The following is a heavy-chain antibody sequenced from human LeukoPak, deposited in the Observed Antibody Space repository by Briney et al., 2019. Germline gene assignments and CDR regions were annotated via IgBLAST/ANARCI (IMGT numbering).Heavy chain of an antibody. J-gene: IGHJ4*02. Sequence: PSETLSLTCTASGGSISSYYWSWIRQPPGKGLEWIGYISYSGSTNYNPSLKSRVTISLDTSKNQFSLKLSSVTAADTAVYYCAREGGLYSYGSGSLHYFDYWGQGTLVTVSS. V-gene: IGHV4-59*01. D-gene: IGHD5-18*01. CDR2: ISYSGST. CDR3: AREGGLYSYGSGSLHYFDY. CDR1: GGSISSYY.